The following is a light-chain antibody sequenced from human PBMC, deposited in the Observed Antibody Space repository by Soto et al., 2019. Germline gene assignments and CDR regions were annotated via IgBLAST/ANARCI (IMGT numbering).Light chain of an antibody. CDR1: SSDVGGYNY. CDR3: SSYTSSSTLCV. V-gene: IGLV2-14*01. Sequence: QSALTQPASVSGSPGQSITISCTGTSSDVGGYNYVSWYQQHPGKAPKLMLYEVSNRPSGISNRFSGSKSGNTASLTISGRQAEDEADYYCSSYTSSSTLCVFGTGTKLTVL. CDR2: EVS. J-gene: IGLJ1*01.